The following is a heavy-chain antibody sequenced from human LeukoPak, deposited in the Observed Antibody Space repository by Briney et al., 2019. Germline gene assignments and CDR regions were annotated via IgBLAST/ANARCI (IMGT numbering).Heavy chain of an antibody. Sequence: SETLSLTCTVSGGSIGSYYWSWIRQPPGKGLEWIGYIYYSGSTNYNPSLKSRVTISVDTSKNQFSLKLSSVTAADTAVYYCARDSGYSGYGVGYWGQGTLVTVS. CDR1: GGSIGSYY. CDR2: IYYSGST. D-gene: IGHD5-12*01. CDR3: ARDSGYSGYGVGY. V-gene: IGHV4-59*01. J-gene: IGHJ4*02.